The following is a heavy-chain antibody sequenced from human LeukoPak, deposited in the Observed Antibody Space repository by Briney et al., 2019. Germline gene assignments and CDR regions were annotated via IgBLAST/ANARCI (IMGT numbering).Heavy chain of an antibody. CDR1: GGSISSYY. CDR2: IYTSGNT. CDR3: ARGYCSSTSCYDFDY. D-gene: IGHD2-2*01. V-gene: IGHV4-4*07. Sequence: SETLSLTCTVSGGSISSYYWSWIRQPAGKGLEWIGRIYTSGNTNYNPSLKSRVTMSVDTSKNQFSLKLSSVTAADTAVYYCARGYCSSTSCYDFDYWGQGTLVTVSS. J-gene: IGHJ4*02.